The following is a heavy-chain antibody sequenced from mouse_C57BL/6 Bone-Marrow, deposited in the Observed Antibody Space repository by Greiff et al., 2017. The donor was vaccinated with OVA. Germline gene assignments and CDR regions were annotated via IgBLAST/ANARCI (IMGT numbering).Heavy chain of an antibody. V-gene: IGHV1-64*01. J-gene: IGHJ4*01. CDR2: IHPNSGST. CDR3: SRYVYGSSYYAMEY. CDR1: GYTFTSYW. Sequence: QVQLQQPGAELVKPGASVKLSCKASGYTFTSYWMHWVKQRPGQGLEWIGMIHPNSGSTNYNEKFKSKATLTVDKSSSTAYMQLSSLTSEDSAVYHWSRYVYGSSYYAMEYWGEGTSVTVSS. D-gene: IGHD1-1*01.